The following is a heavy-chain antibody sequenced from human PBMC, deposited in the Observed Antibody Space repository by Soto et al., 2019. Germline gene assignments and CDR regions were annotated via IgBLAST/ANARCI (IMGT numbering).Heavy chain of an antibody. CDR2: ISANNGNT. V-gene: IGHV1-18*01. CDR3: ARAYSPGLFDP. D-gene: IGHD2-15*01. CDR1: GYTFTSYG. Sequence: QVQLVQSGAEVKKPGASVKVSCKASGYTFTSYGISWVRQAPGQGLEWMGWISANNGNTKYAQNFQGRVTMTTDTSTSTAYMELSSLRSDDTAVYYCARAYSPGLFDPWGQGTLVTVSS. J-gene: IGHJ5*02.